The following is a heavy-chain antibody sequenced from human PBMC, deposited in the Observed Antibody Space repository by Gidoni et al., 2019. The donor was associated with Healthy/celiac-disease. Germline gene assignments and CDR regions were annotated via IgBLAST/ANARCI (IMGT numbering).Heavy chain of an antibody. D-gene: IGHD3-3*01. CDR1: GFTFRSDG. V-gene: IGHV3-30*18. CDR2: ISYDGSNK. CDR3: AKPTPTYYDFWSGYYGGDYYYYGMDV. J-gene: IGHJ6*02. Sequence: QVQLVESGGGVVQPGRSLRLSCAASGFTFRSDGMHWDSQAPGKGLEWVAVISYDGSNKYYADSVKGRFTISRDNSKNTLYLQMNSLRAEDTAVYYCAKPTPTYYDFWSGYYGGDYYYYGMDVWGQGTTVTVSS.